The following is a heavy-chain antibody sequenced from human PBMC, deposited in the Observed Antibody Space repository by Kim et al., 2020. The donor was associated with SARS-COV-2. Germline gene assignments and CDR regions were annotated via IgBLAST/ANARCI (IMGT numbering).Heavy chain of an antibody. CDR1: GFTFSSYG. J-gene: IGHJ6*03. CDR3: AKVLHSSSWYNRLYYYY. Sequence: GGSLRLSCAASGFTFSSYGMHWVRQAPGKGLEWVAVISYDGSNKYYADSVKGRFTISRDNSKNTLYLQMNSLRAEDTAVYYCAKVLHSSSWYNRLYYYY. V-gene: IGHV3-30*18. D-gene: IGHD6-13*01. CDR2: ISYDGSNK.